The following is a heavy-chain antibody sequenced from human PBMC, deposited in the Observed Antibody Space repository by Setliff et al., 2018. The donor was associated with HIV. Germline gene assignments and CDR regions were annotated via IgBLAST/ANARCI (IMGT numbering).Heavy chain of an antibody. CDR1: GYAFTGYY. J-gene: IGHJ4*02. CDR2: INPSDGGA. V-gene: IGHV1-2*02. D-gene: IGHD4-17*01. Sequence: ASVKVSCKASGYAFTGYYLHWVRQAPGQGLEWMGWINPSDGGAKYAHNLEGRVTMTRDTSISTFYMEVTRLTSDDTAVYYCARDRGRYGDYRDFDYWGQGALVTVSS. CDR3: ARDRGRYGDYRDFDY.